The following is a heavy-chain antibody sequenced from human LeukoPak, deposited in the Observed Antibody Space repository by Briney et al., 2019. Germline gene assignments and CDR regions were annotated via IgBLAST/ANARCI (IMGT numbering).Heavy chain of an antibody. J-gene: IGHJ5*02. CDR3: AREGGRGYCSSTSCPGWFDP. CDR1: GFTFSSYA. Sequence: PGRSLRLSCAASGFTFSSYAMHWVRQAPGKGLEWVAVISYDGSNKYYADSVKGRFTISRDNSKNTLYLQMNSLRAEDTAVYYCAREGGRGYCSSTSCPGWFDPWGQGTLVTVSS. D-gene: IGHD2-2*01. CDR2: ISYDGSNK. V-gene: IGHV3-30-3*01.